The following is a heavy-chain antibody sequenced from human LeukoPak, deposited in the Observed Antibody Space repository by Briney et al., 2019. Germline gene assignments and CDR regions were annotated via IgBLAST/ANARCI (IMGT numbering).Heavy chain of an antibody. CDR3: APYNWNYGWFDP. CDR1: GYTFTGYY. J-gene: IGHJ5*02. D-gene: IGHD1-7*01. Sequence: ASVEVSCKASGYTFTGYYMHWVRQAPGQGLEWMGWINPNSGGTNYAQKFQGRVTMTRDTSISTAYMELSRLRSDDTAVYYCAPYNWNYGWFDPWGQGTLVTVSS. V-gene: IGHV1-2*02. CDR2: INPNSGGT.